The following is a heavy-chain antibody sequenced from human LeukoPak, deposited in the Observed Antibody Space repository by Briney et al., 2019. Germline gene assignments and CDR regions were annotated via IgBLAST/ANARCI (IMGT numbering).Heavy chain of an antibody. D-gene: IGHD2-2*03. Sequence: SGTLSLTCTVSDGSINTPNYYWGWIRQPPGKGLEWIGNIFYRGSTYYGPSLKSRVTISLDTSKNQFSLNLNSVTAADTAVYYCAKSIGYGLIDIWGQGTMVTVSS. J-gene: IGHJ3*02. CDR2: IFYRGST. CDR3: AKSIGYGLIDI. CDR1: DGSINTPNYY. V-gene: IGHV4-39*07.